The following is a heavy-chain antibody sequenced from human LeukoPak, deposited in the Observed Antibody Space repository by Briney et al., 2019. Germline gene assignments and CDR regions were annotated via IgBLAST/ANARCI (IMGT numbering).Heavy chain of an antibody. D-gene: IGHD6-6*01. CDR1: GGSFSGYY. CDR2: INHSGST. Sequence: SETLSLTCAVYGGSFSGYYWSWIRQPPGKGLEWIGEINHSGSTNYNPSLKSRVTISVDTSKNQFSLKLSSVTAADTAVYYCAGEYGSSYPARYWGQGTLVTVSS. V-gene: IGHV4-34*01. J-gene: IGHJ4*02. CDR3: AGEYGSSYPARY.